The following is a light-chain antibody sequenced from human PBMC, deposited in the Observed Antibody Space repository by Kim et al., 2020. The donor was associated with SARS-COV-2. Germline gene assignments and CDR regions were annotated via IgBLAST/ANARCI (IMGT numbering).Light chain of an antibody. CDR2: EAS. V-gene: IGKV1-5*03. CDR1: QSIGTW. CDR3: QQYNRSPGLT. J-gene: IGKJ4*01. Sequence: DIQMTQSPSTLSVSVGDRVTITCRASQSIGTWLAWYQQKPGKAPRLLIYEASNLDSGVPSRFSGSGSGTEFTLTISSLQTDDFATYYCQQYNRSPGLTFGGGTKVDLK.